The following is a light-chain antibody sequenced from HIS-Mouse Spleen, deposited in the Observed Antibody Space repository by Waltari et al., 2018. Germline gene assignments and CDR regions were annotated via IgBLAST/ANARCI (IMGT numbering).Light chain of an antibody. CDR3: QQYGSSPFT. CDR2: GAS. Sequence: EIVLTQSPGTLSLSPGERATLSCRASQSGSSSYLAWYQQKPGQAPRLLIYGASSRATGIPYRFSRSWSGTDFTLTISRLEPEDFAVYYCQQYGSSPFTFGPGTKVDIK. CDR1: QSGSSSY. V-gene: IGKV3-20*01. J-gene: IGKJ3*01.